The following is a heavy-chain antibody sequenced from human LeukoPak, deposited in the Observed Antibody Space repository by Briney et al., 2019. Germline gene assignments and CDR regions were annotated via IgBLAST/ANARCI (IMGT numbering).Heavy chain of an antibody. D-gene: IGHD3-3*01. CDR2: VVPIFGTA. V-gene: IGHV1-69*05. Sequence: AAAVKVSFKASGGTFSSYAISWVRQAPGQGLEWMEGVVPIFGTANYAQKFQGRVTITTDESTSKTSMELSSLRSEDKAVDYCASSALRFLEWESREYYFDYWGQGTLVTVSS. J-gene: IGHJ4*02. CDR1: GGTFSSYA. CDR3: ASSALRFLEWESREYYFDY.